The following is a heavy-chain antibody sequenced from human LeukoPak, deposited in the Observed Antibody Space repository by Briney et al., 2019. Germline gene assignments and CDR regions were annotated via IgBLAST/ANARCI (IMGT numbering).Heavy chain of an antibody. Sequence: GGSLRLSCAASGFTFSSYAMSWVRRAPGKGLEWVSAISGSGGSTYYADSVKGRFTISRDNSKNTLYLQMNSLRAEDTAVYYCAKSRSGSYWNYFDYWGQGTLVTVSS. CDR2: ISGSGGST. V-gene: IGHV3-23*01. J-gene: IGHJ4*02. CDR1: GFTFSSYA. CDR3: AKSRSGSYWNYFDY. D-gene: IGHD1-26*01.